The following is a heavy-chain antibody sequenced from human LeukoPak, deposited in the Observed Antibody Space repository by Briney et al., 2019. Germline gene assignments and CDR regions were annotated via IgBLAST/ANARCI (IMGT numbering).Heavy chain of an antibody. CDR3: ARTADSSSWPVHFDY. CDR1: GFTFSSYS. Sequence: PGGSLRLSCAASGFTFSSYSMNWARQAPGKGLEWVSSISSSSSYIYYADSVKGRFTISRDNAKNSLYLQMNSLRAEDTAVYYCARTADSSSWPVHFDYWGQGTLVTVSS. D-gene: IGHD6-13*01. J-gene: IGHJ4*02. CDR2: ISSSSSYI. V-gene: IGHV3-21*01.